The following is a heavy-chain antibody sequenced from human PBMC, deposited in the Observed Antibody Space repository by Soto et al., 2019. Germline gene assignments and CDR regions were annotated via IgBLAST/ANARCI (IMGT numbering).Heavy chain of an antibody. D-gene: IGHD3-10*01. CDR1: GFTFSSYG. Sequence: QVQLEESGGGVVQPGRSLRLSCAASGFTFSSYGMHRVRQAPGKGLEWVAVISYDGSNKYYADSVKGRFTISRDNSKNTLYLQMNSLRAEDTAVYYCAKDWNGSGSYYKGDAFDIWGQGTMVTVSS. CDR3: AKDWNGSGSYYKGDAFDI. CDR2: ISYDGSNK. J-gene: IGHJ3*02. V-gene: IGHV3-30*18.